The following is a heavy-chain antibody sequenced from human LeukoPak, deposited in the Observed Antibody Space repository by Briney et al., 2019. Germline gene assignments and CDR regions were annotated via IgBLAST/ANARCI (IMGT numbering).Heavy chain of an antibody. CDR1: GLTFSRYW. V-gene: IGHV3-7*01. CDR2: INQDGSEK. CDR3: ARDSDYDY. D-gene: IGHD4-11*01. J-gene: IGHJ4*02. Sequence: GGPLRLSCAASGLTFSRYWMTWVRHAPGEGLEWVANINQDGSEKQYVDSVKGRFTISRDNAKNSLYLQTNSLRVQDTAVYYCARDSDYDYWGQGTLVTVSS.